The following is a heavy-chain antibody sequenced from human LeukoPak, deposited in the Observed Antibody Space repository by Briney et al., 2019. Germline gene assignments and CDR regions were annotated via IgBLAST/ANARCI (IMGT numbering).Heavy chain of an antibody. CDR2: IIPICGTT. Sequence: SVTVSCKASGATFSSYAISWVRQAPGQGLEWMGRIIPICGTTNYAQKFQSRVTMTRDESNSTAYMELSRLRSEDTAVYYWGREPIYSGYGLDYYYSYYMDVWGKGTTVTVS. V-gene: IGHV1-69*05. CDR1: GATFSSYA. CDR3: GREPIYSGYGLDYYYSYYMDV. J-gene: IGHJ6*03. D-gene: IGHD5-12*01.